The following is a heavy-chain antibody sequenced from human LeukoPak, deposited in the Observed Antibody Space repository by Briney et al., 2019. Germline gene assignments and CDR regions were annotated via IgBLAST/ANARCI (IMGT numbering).Heavy chain of an antibody. Sequence: PSETLSLTCTVSGGSINNGNHFWTWIRQPAGKGLEWIGRIYTSGTTDYSPSLRTRVTISVDASRNQFSLNLSSVTAADTAVYYCARWSGSVTARNYYYYMDVWGEGTTVTVS. D-gene: IGHD6-6*01. J-gene: IGHJ6*03. V-gene: IGHV4-61*02. CDR1: GGSINNGNHF. CDR3: ARWSGSVTARNYYYYMDV. CDR2: IYTSGTT.